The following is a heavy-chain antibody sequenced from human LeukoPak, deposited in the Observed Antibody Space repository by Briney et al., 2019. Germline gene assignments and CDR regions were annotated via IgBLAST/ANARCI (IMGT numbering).Heavy chain of an antibody. CDR1: GFTFSSYA. CDR2: ISGSGGST. Sequence: GGSLRLSCAASGFTFSSYAMSWVRQAPGKGLEWVSAISGSGGSTYYADSVKGRFTISRDYSKNSLYLQMNSLRAEDTAVYYCAKVEAARPGGHLVGWGQGTLVTVSS. J-gene: IGHJ4*02. V-gene: IGHV3-23*01. D-gene: IGHD6-6*01. CDR3: AKVEAARPGGHLVG.